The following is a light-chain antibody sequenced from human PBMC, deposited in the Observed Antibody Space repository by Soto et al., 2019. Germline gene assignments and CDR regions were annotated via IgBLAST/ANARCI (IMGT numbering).Light chain of an antibody. CDR1: QSVSSSY. CDR2: GAS. CDR3: QQANSFPIT. V-gene: IGKV3-20*01. J-gene: IGKJ5*01. Sequence: EIVLTQSPGTLSLSPGERATLSCRASQSVSSSYLAWYQQKPGQPPRLLIYGASSRATGIPDRFSGSGSGTDFTLTISSLQPEDFATYYCQQANSFPITFGQGTRLEIK.